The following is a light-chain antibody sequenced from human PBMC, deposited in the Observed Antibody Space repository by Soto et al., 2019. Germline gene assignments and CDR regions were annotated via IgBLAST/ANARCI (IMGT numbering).Light chain of an antibody. J-gene: IGKJ4*01. CDR1: QSVTSSH. CDR3: QQYGSSPLT. CDR2: GAS. Sequence: EIVLTQSPGTPSLSPGERATLSCRASQSVTSSHLAWYQQKPGQAPRLPIYGASSRATGIPDRFRGSGSGTDFTLTIRRLEPEDFAVYYCQQYGSSPLTFGGGTKVEIK. V-gene: IGKV3-20*01.